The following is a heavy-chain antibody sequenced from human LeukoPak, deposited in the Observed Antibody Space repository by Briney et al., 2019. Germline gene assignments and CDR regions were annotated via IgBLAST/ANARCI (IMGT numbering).Heavy chain of an antibody. CDR2: ISSSSAYI. D-gene: IGHD2-15*01. CDR3: ARAGYCSGGSCYFDY. V-gene: IGHV3-21*01. Sequence: GGSLRLSCAASGFTFSSYSMNWVRQAPGKGLEWVSFISSSSAYIYYADSVEGRFTISRDNAKNSLYLQMNSLRAEDTAVYYCARAGYCSGGSCYFDYWGQGTLVIVSS. CDR1: GFTFSSYS. J-gene: IGHJ4*02.